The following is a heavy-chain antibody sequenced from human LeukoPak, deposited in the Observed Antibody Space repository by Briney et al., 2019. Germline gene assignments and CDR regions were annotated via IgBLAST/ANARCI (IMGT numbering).Heavy chain of an antibody. Sequence: TGGSLRLSCAASGFTFSIYAMSWVRQAPGKGLEWVSVISGSGGSTYYADSVKGRFTISRDTSKNTLYMQMNSLRAEDTAVYYCAKGSITGTYFDLWGQGTLVTVSS. J-gene: IGHJ4*02. D-gene: IGHD1-20*01. CDR2: ISGSGGST. CDR3: AKGSITGTYFDL. CDR1: GFTFSIYA. V-gene: IGHV3-23*01.